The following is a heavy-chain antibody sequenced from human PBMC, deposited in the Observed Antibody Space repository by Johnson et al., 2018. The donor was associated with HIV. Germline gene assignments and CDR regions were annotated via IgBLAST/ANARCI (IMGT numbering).Heavy chain of an antibody. CDR1: GFAVSSNY. J-gene: IGHJ3*02. V-gene: IGHV3-66*01. D-gene: IGHD5-24*01. Sequence: VQLVESGGGLVQSGGSLRLSCGVSGFAVSSNYMSWVRQAPGKGLEWVSVLFSGGTTYYGDSVKGRFTISRDNSKNTLYLQMNSLRADDTAAYYCARACRDGYTCDAFDIWGQGTMVTVSS. CDR3: ARACRDGYTCDAFDI. CDR2: LFSGGTT.